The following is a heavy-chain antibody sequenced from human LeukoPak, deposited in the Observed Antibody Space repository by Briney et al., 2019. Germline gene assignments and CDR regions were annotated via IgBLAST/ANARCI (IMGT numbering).Heavy chain of an antibody. Sequence: SETLSLTCAVYGGSFSGYYWSWIRQPPGEGLEWIGEINHSGSTNYNPSLKSRVTISVDTSKNQFSLKLSSVTAADTAVYYCARDFHRYYYDSSGYNAFDIWGQGTMVTVSS. J-gene: IGHJ3*02. D-gene: IGHD3-22*01. CDR1: GGSFSGYY. CDR2: INHSGST. CDR3: ARDFHRYYYDSSGYNAFDI. V-gene: IGHV4-34*01.